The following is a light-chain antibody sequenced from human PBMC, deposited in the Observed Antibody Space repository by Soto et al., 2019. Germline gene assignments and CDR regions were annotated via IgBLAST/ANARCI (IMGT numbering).Light chain of an antibody. J-gene: IGKJ1*01. V-gene: IGKV3-20*01. Sequence: EIVLTQSPGTLSLSPGERATLSCRASQSVSSSYLAWYQQKPGQAPRLLIYGASSRATGIPDRFSGSRSGTDFTLTISRLEPEDFAVYYCQQYGSSGTFGQGTKVDI. CDR3: QQYGSSGT. CDR2: GAS. CDR1: QSVSSSY.